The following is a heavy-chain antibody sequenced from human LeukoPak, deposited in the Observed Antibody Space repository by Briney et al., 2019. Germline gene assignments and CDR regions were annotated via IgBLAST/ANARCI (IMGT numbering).Heavy chain of an antibody. CDR3: AKDIGGWPDLSGAFDI. CDR1: GFTFDDYA. J-gene: IGHJ3*02. Sequence: GRSLRLSCAASGFTFDDYAMHWVRQAPGKGLEWVSGISWNSGSIGYADSVKGRFTISRDNAKNSLYLQMNSLRAEDTALYYCAKDIGGWPDLSGAFDIWGQGTMVTVSS. V-gene: IGHV3-9*01. D-gene: IGHD3-10*01. CDR2: ISWNSGSI.